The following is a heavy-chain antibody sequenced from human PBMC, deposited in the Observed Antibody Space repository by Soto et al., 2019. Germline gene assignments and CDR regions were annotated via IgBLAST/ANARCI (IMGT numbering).Heavy chain of an antibody. CDR2: LSYDGSNK. J-gene: IGHJ4*02. CDR3: RGDSSGWPLDY. CDR1: GFTFSSYG. V-gene: IGHV3-30*03. D-gene: IGHD6-19*01. Sequence: QVQLVESGGGVVQPGRSLRLSCAASGFTFSSYGMHWVRQAPVKGLEWVAVLSYDGSNKYYADSVKGRFTISRDNSKNTLYLQMNSLRAEDTAVYYCRGDSSGWPLDYWGQGTLVTVSS.